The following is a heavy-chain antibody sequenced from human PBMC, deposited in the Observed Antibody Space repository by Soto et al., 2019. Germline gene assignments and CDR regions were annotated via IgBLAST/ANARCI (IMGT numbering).Heavy chain of an antibody. CDR1: GFTFSSYA. D-gene: IGHD6-19*01. CDR3: ASRSSGWYFDY. V-gene: IGHV3-23*01. J-gene: IGHJ4*02. CDR2: ISGSGGST. Sequence: GGSLRLSCXASGFTFSSYAMNWVRQAPGKGLEWVSVISGSGGSTYYADSVKGRFTISRDNSKNTLYLQMNSLRAEDTAVYYSASRSSGWYFDYWGQGTLVTVS.